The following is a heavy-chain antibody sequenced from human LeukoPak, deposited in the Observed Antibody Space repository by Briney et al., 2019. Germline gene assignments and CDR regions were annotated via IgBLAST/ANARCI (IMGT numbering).Heavy chain of an antibody. CDR1: GGSFSGYY. CDR2: INHSGST. V-gene: IGHV4-34*01. CDR3: AREREGPGPPHI. Sequence: PSESLSLTCAVYGGSFSGYYWSWVRQPPGKGLEWIGEINHSGSTNYNPSPKSRVIISVDTYTNQFSLKLSAVTAADTALYYCAREREGPGPPHIWGQGTMVTVSS. J-gene: IGHJ3*02. D-gene: IGHD1-26*01.